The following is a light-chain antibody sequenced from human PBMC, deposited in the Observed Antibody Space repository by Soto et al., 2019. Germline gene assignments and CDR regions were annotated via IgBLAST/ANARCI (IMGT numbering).Light chain of an antibody. CDR1: QSVSNNY. Sequence: EIVLTQSPGTLSLSAGERSTLSCRASQSVSNNYLAWYQQKPGQAPTDLIYVASMRATGIPDRFSGSGSGTDFTLTISRLETEDFAVYYCQPYDTSPTFGQGTKLEIK. J-gene: IGKJ1*01. CDR3: QPYDTSPT. CDR2: VAS. V-gene: IGKV3-20*01.